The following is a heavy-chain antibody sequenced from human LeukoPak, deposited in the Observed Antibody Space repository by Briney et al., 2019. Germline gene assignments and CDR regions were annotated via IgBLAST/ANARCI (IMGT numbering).Heavy chain of an antibody. V-gene: IGHV3-23*01. Sequence: PGGSLRLSCAASGVTLSTYAMSWARQAPGKGLEWVSGISSSGSGDNTYYADSVKGRFTISRDNSKNTLYLQMNSLRAEDTAVYYCAKDGGYGDLPDSFDYWGQGTLVTVSS. D-gene: IGHD4-17*01. CDR1: GVTLSTYA. CDR2: ISSSGSGDNT. CDR3: AKDGGYGDLPDSFDY. J-gene: IGHJ4*02.